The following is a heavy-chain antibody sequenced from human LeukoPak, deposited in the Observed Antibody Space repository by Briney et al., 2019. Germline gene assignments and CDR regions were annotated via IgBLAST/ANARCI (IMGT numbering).Heavy chain of an antibody. J-gene: IGHJ3*02. Sequence: GGPLRLSCAASGFTFDDYAMHWVRQAPGKGLEWVSGISWNSGSIGYADSVKGRFTISRDNAKNSLYLQMNSLRAEDTALYYCAKDFFGATFDALDIWGQGTMVTVSS. V-gene: IGHV3-9*01. CDR3: AKDFFGATFDALDI. D-gene: IGHD3-3*01. CDR1: GFTFDDYA. CDR2: ISWNSGSI.